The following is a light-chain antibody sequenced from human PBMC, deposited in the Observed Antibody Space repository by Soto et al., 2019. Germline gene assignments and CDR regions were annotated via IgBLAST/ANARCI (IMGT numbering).Light chain of an antibody. CDR3: QQYNSYSSWA. CDR1: QSISGW. Sequence: DVQMTQSPSTLFASVGGRVTMTCRASQSISGWLAWYQQKPGKAPKLLIYKASTLESGVPSRFSGSGSGTEFTLTIRSLQPDDFATYYCQQYNSYSSWAFGQGTKGDIK. J-gene: IGKJ1*01. CDR2: KAS. V-gene: IGKV1-5*03.